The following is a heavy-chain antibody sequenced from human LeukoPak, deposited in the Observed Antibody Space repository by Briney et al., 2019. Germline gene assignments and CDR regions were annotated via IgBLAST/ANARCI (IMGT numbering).Heavy chain of an antibody. CDR1: GGSISSYY. Sequence: SETLSLACTVSGGSISSYYWSWIRQPAGKGLEWIGRIYTSGSTNYNPSLKSRVTMSVDTSKNQSSLKLSSVTAADTAVYYCARDGPPGSGWYWFDPWGQGTLVTVSS. CDR3: ARDGPPGSGWYWFDP. D-gene: IGHD6-19*01. V-gene: IGHV4-4*07. J-gene: IGHJ5*02. CDR2: IYTSGST.